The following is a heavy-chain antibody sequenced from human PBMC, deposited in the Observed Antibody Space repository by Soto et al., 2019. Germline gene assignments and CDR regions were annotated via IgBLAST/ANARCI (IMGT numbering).Heavy chain of an antibody. CDR1: GFSVSSNY. CDR3: ATFTFEGFYYYYGMDV. Sequence: EVQLVESGGGLIQPGGSLRLSCAASGFSVSSNYMNWVRQAPGKGLEWGSLIYSSGTTYYADSGKGRFTISRDNSKNTLYLQMNSLRVEDTAVYYCATFTFEGFYYYYGMDVWGEGTTVTVSS. J-gene: IGHJ6*04. V-gene: IGHV3-53*01. D-gene: IGHD3-16*01. CDR2: IYSSGTT.